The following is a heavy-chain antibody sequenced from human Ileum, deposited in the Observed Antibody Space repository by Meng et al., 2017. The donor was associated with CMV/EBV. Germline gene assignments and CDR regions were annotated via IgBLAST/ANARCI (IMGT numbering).Heavy chain of an antibody. CDR1: GFTFSSCA. J-gene: IGHJ4*02. Sequence: CAASGFTFSSCAMHWVRQAPGKGLEWVAFIGYDGNGKYYADSVKGRFTISRDNSKNTLYLQMNSLRAEDTAVYYCAKDGSGTWAIDYWGQGTLVTVSS. CDR2: IGYDGNGK. V-gene: IGHV3-30*02. CDR3: AKDGSGTWAIDY. D-gene: IGHD3-10*01.